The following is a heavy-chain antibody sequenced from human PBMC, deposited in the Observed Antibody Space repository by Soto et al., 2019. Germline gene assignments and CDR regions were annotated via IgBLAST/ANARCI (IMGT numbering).Heavy chain of an antibody. Sequence: EVQLLESGGGLVQPGGSLRLSCAASGFTFSSYAMSWVRQAPGKGLEWVSAISGSGGSTYYADSVKGRFTISRDNSKNTWYLKMNRLRAEDTAVYDCGTLGHCSGGSCCRRIDYWGQGTLVTVSS. J-gene: IGHJ4*02. CDR2: ISGSGGST. V-gene: IGHV3-23*01. CDR3: GTLGHCSGGSCCRRIDY. CDR1: GFTFSSYA. D-gene: IGHD2-15*01.